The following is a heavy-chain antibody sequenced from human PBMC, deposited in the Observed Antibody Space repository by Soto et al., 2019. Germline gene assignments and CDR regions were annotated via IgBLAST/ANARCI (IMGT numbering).Heavy chain of an antibody. V-gene: IGHV1-18*01. Sequence: ASVKVSCKASGYTFTSYGISWVRQAPGQGLEWMGWISAYNGNANYAQKPQGRVTMTADKSTSTAYMELRSLRSEDTAVYYCARDMDHYGSGSSWGQGTLVTVSS. CDR1: GYTFTSYG. CDR3: ARDMDHYGSGSS. CDR2: ISAYNGNA. J-gene: IGHJ5*02. D-gene: IGHD3-10*01.